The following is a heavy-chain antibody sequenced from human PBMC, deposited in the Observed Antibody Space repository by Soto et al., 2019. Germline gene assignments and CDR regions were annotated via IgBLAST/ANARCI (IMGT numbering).Heavy chain of an antibody. CDR1: GGTFRNSA. D-gene: IGHD1-1*01. V-gene: IGHV1-69*12. J-gene: IGHJ6*02. CDR2: IMPIFRTP. CDR3: ARDNDRPQLGGNYYYILDV. Sequence: QVQLEQSGAEVKKPGSSVKVSCKASGGTFRNSAISWVRQAPGQGLEWMGGIMPIFRTPDYAQKFHGRVTITADESTSTAYIELIGLRSDDTAVYFCARDNDRPQLGGNYYYILDVWGHGTTVTVSS.